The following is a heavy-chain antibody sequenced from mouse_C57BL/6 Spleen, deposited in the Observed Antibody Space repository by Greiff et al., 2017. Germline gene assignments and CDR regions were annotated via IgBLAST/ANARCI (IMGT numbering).Heavy chain of an antibody. V-gene: IGHV5-9*01. J-gene: IGHJ2*01. Sequence: DVMLVESGGGLVKPGGSLKLSCAASGFTFSSYTMSWVRQTPEKRLEWVATISGGGGNTYYPDSVKGRFTISRDNAKNTLYLQMSSLRSEDTALYYCAREGNFDYWGQGTTLTVSS. CDR3: AREGNFDY. CDR1: GFTFSSYT. CDR2: ISGGGGNT.